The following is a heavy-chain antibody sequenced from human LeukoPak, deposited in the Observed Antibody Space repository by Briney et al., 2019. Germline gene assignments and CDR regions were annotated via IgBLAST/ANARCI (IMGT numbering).Heavy chain of an antibody. D-gene: IGHD6-13*01. V-gene: IGHV3-23*01. CDR3: AKGHSLGGFDY. J-gene: IGHJ4*02. CDR2: ISDSGGST. CDR1: GFTFSNYV. Sequence: PGGSLRLSCTASGFTFSNYVMTWVRQAPGKGLEWVLGISDSGGSTYYADSVKGRFTISRDNSKNTVYLQINSLRAEDTAVYYCAKGHSLGGFDYWGQGTLVTVSS.